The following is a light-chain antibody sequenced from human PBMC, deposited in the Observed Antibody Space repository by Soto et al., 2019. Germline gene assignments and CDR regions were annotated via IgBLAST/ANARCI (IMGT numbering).Light chain of an antibody. V-gene: IGLV1-44*01. CDR2: GNN. CDR3: ATWDDGVFV. Sequence: QSALTQSPSVSGTPGQRVTISCSGITSNIGRSIASWYQQFPGAAPKVVIYGNNQRPSGVPVRFSASKSYTSASLAISGLQSEDEADYYCATWDDGVFVFGIGTKVTVL. J-gene: IGLJ1*01. CDR1: TSNIGRSI.